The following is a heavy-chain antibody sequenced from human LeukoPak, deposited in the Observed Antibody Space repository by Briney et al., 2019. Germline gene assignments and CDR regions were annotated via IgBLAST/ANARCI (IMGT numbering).Heavy chain of an antibody. Sequence: PSETLSLTCAVSGGSFSAYYWTWIRQSPGKGLEWIGEINHSGSTNSNPSLKSRVTISVDPSKNQFSLNLTSVTAADTAVYFCARTPNYYDSSGRKFAYDIWGQGTKVIVSS. CDR2: INHSGST. CDR1: GGSFSAYY. J-gene: IGHJ3*02. V-gene: IGHV4-34*01. D-gene: IGHD3-22*01. CDR3: ARTPNYYDSSGRKFAYDI.